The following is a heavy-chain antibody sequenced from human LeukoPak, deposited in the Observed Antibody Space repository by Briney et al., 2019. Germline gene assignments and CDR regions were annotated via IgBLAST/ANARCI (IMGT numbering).Heavy chain of an antibody. V-gene: IGHV3-15*01. CDR1: GFTFSNAW. Sequence: PGGSLRLSCAASGFTFSNAWMSWVRQAPGKGLEWVGRIKSKTDGGTTDYAAPVKGRFTISRDDSKNTLYLQMNSLKTEDTAVYYCTTDRDGDYFRDYWGQGTLVTVSS. J-gene: IGHJ4*02. D-gene: IGHD4-17*01. CDR3: TTDRDGDYFRDY. CDR2: IKSKTDGGTT.